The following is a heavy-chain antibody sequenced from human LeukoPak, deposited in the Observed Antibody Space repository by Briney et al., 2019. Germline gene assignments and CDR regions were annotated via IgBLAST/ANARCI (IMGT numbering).Heavy chain of an antibody. CDR3: ARPQRYGGNSLVDGFDI. D-gene: IGHD4-23*01. V-gene: IGHV3-66*04. CDR2: IYSGGST. Sequence: GGSLRLSCAASGFTVSSNYMSWVRQAPGKGLEWVSVIYSGGSTYYADSVKGRFTISRDNSKNTLYLQMNSLRAEDTAVYYCARPQRYGGNSLVDGFDIWGQGTLVTVSS. CDR1: GFTVSSNY. J-gene: IGHJ3*02.